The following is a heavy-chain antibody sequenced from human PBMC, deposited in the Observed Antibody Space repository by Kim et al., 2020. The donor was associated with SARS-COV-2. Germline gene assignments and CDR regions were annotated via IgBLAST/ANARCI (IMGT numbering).Heavy chain of an antibody. CDR2: IYYSGST. V-gene: IGHV4-39*01. CDR1: GGSISSSSYY. Sequence: SETLSLTCTVSGGSISSSSYYWGWIRQPPGKGLEWIGSIYYSGSTYYNPSLKSRVTISVDTSKNQFSLKLSSVTAADTAVYYCARHWDRIAAAAPDYWGQGTLVTVSS. J-gene: IGHJ4*02. D-gene: IGHD6-13*01. CDR3: ARHWDRIAAAAPDY.